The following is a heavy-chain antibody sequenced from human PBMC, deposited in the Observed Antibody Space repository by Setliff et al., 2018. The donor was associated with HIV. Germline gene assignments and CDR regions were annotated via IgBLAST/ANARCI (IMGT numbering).Heavy chain of an antibody. CDR2: IHHSGSS. CDR1: GESFSGYY. Sequence: SETLSLTCAVYGESFSGYYWSWIRQPPGKGLEWIASIHHSGSSYYMPSLRSRVTISVNTSKNQFSLKLRSVTAADTAVYYCARVVWMAAAGTIDYYYYGMDIWGQGTTVTVSS. CDR3: ARVVWMAAAGTIDYYYYGMDI. J-gene: IGHJ6*02. V-gene: IGHV4-34*01. D-gene: IGHD6-13*01.